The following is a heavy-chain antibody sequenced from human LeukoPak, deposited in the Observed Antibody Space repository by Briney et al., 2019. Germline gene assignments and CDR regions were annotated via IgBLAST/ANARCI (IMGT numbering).Heavy chain of an antibody. CDR1: GFTFDDYA. Sequence: GRSLRLSCAASGFTFDDYAMHWVRQAPGKGLEWVSGISWNSGSIGYADSVKGRFTISRDNAKNSLYLQMNSLRAEDTALYYCAKSSWNRCFDYWSQGTLVTVSS. J-gene: IGHJ4*02. V-gene: IGHV3-9*01. CDR2: ISWNSGSI. D-gene: IGHD6-13*01. CDR3: AKSSWNRCFDY.